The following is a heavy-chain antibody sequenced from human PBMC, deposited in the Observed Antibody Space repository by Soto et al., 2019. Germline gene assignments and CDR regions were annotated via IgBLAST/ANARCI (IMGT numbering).Heavy chain of an antibody. V-gene: IGHV1-58*01. Sequence: SVKVSCKASGFTFTSSAVQWVRQARGQRLEWIGWIVVGSGNTNYAQKFQERVTITRDMSTSTTYMELSSLRSEDTAVYYCAAGRDYDFWSGYLGNWFDPWGQGTLVTVSS. J-gene: IGHJ5*02. D-gene: IGHD3-3*01. CDR1: GFTFTSSA. CDR2: IVVGSGNT. CDR3: AAGRDYDFWSGYLGNWFDP.